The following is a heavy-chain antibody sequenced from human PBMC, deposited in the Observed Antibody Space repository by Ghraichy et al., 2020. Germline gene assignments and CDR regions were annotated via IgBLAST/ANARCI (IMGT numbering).Heavy chain of an antibody. CDR2: ISGISTYI. CDR1: GFSLSFYN. Sequence: SCAASGFSLSFYNMNWVRQASGKGLEWVSSISGISTYIYYADSVKGRFTISRDNAKNSLYLQMNSLRAEDTAFYYCARGRDYDLLGRVPPFDPWGQGTLVTVSS. J-gene: IGHJ5*02. D-gene: IGHD4-17*01. V-gene: IGHV3-21*06. CDR3: ARGRDYDLLGRVPPFDP.